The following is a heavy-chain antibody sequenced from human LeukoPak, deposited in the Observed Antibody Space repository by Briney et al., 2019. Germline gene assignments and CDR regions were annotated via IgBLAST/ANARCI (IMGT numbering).Heavy chain of an antibody. V-gene: IGHV4-59*01. CDR1: GASISSYY. CDR3: ARAPAAAGGGAFDI. D-gene: IGHD6-13*01. J-gene: IGHJ3*02. CDR2: IYYSGST. Sequence: SETLSLTCTVSGASISSYYWSWIRQPPGKGLEWIGYIYYSGSTNYNPSLKSRVTISVDTSKNQFSLKLSSVTAADTAVYYCARAPAAAGGGAFDIWGQGTMVTVSS.